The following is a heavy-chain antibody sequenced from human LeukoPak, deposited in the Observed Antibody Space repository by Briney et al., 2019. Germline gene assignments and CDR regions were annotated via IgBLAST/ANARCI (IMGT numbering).Heavy chain of an antibody. CDR2: IYYSGST. V-gene: IGHV4-61*05. D-gene: IGHD1-1*01. CDR1: GGSISSSNYY. J-gene: IGHJ6*03. CDR3: ARGTYDYYYYYMDV. Sequence: PSETLSLTCTVSGGSISSSNYYWGWIRQPPGKGLEWIGYIYYSGSTNYNPSLKSRVTISVDTSKNQFSLKLSSVTAADTAVYYCARGTYDYYYYYMDVWGKGTTVTISS.